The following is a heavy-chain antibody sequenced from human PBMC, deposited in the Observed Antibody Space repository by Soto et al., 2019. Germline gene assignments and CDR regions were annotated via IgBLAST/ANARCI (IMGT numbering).Heavy chain of an antibody. Sequence: QVQLQQSGPRLARPSGTLSLTCVVSGGSISSTNWWTWVRQTPGKGLEWIGEVYHTGSTKYNPSLNNRVTISLXXXNXXFSLNLTSVTAADPAVYYCAALPPRIVVVVLPIPSWGQGTLVTVSS. CDR2: VYHTGST. CDR3: AALPPRIVVVVLPIPS. J-gene: IGHJ4*02. D-gene: IGHD2-15*01. V-gene: IGHV4-4*02. CDR1: GGSISSTNW.